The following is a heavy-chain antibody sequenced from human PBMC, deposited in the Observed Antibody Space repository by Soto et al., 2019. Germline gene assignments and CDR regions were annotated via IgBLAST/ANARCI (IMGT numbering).Heavy chain of an antibody. D-gene: IGHD3-10*01. CDR3: ARAMTYYYGSGSYYKFGRAYSYYMDV. CDR2: ISSSGSTI. Sequence: QVQLVESGGGLVKPGGSLRLSCAASGFTFSDYYMSWIRQAPGKGLEWVSYISSSGSTIYYADTVKGRFTISRDNAKNSLYRQRNSLRAEDTAVYYCARAMTYYYGSGSYYKFGRAYSYYMDVWGKGTTVTVSS. CDR1: GFTFSDYY. V-gene: IGHV3-11*01. J-gene: IGHJ6*03.